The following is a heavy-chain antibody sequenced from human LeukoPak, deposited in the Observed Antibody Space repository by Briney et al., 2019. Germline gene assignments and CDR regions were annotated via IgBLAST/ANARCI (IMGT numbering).Heavy chain of an antibody. V-gene: IGHV3-21*01. CDR1: GITFTTYT. J-gene: IGHJ4*02. CDR2: ITSSSYI. D-gene: IGHD4-17*01. CDR3: ARDRYGDYAVDY. Sequence: GGSLRLSCAASGITFTTYTMNWVRQAPGEGLESVSSITSSSYIHYADSVRGRFTISRDNAKNSLYLQMSSLRADDTAVYYCARDRYGDYAVDYWGQGTLVTVSS.